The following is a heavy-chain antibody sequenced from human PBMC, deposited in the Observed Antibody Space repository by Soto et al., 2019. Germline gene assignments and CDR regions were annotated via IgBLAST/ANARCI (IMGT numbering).Heavy chain of an antibody. V-gene: IGHV4-39*01. CDR2: IYYSGST. D-gene: IGHD5-12*01. J-gene: IGHJ6*02. Sequence: PSETLSLTCTVSGGSISSSSYYWGWIRQPPGKGLEWIGSIYYSGSTYYDPSLKSRVTISVDMSKNQFSLKLSSVTAADTAVYYCARLTGEMATTGARYYYYYGMDVWGQGTTVTVSS. CDR1: GGSISSSSYY. CDR3: ARLTGEMATTGARYYYYYGMDV.